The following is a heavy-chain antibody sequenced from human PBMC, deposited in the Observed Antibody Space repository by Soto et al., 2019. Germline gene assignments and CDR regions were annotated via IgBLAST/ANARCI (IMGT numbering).Heavy chain of an antibody. CDR2: INHSGST. CDR1: GGSFSGYY. Sequence: TSETLSLTCAVYGGSFSGYYWSWLRQPPGKGLEWIGEINHSGSTNYNPSLKSRVTISVDTSKNQFSLKLSSVTAADTAVYYCARGGRTVTTDYYYYMDVWGKGTTVTVSS. V-gene: IGHV4-34*01. CDR3: ARGGRTVTTDYYYYMDV. J-gene: IGHJ6*03. D-gene: IGHD4-17*01.